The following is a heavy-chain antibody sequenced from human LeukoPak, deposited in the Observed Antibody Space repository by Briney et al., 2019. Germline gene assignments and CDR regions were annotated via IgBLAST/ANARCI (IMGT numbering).Heavy chain of an antibody. D-gene: IGHD5-24*01. V-gene: IGHV3-33*01. J-gene: IGHJ4*02. Sequence: PGGSLRLSCTASGFTFSRYCMHWVRQAPGKGLEWVAVIWNDGSNKYYADSLKGRFTISRDNSKNTLSLQMNSLRAEDTAVYYCVRYVEMATTTGLDYRGQGTLVTVSS. CDR3: VRYVEMATTTGLDY. CDR1: GFTFSRYC. CDR2: IWNDGSNK.